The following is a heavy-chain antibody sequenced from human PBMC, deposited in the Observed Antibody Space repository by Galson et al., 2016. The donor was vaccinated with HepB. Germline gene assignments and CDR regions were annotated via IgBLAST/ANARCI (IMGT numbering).Heavy chain of an antibody. CDR2: IDWDDDK. D-gene: IGHD2-21*02. CDR3: ARLLASGIGDCYSIFDY. Sequence: PALVKPTQTLTLTCAFSGFSLNTSGMCVSWIRQPPGKALEWLALIDWDDDKYYSTSLRTRLTISKDTSKNQVVLTMTGMDPVETATYHCARLLASGIGDCYSIFDYWGPGTLVTVSS. CDR1: GFSLNTSGMC. V-gene: IGHV2-70*01. J-gene: IGHJ4*02.